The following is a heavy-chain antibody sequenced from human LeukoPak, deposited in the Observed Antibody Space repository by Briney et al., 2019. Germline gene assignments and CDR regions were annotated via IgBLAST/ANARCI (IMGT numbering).Heavy chain of an antibody. D-gene: IGHD3-10*01. CDR3: ARSRITMVRGSPNWFDP. CDR1: GFTFSSHW. Sequence: GGSLRLSCAASGFTFSSHWMSWVRQAPGKGLEWVANIKQDGSEKYYVDSVKGRFTISRDNAKNSLYLQMNSLRAEDTAVYYCARSRITMVRGSPNWFDPWGQGTLVTVSS. CDR2: IKQDGSEK. J-gene: IGHJ5*02. V-gene: IGHV3-7*01.